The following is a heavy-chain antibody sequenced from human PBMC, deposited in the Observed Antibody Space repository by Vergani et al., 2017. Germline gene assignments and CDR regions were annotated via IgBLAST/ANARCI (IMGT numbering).Heavy chain of an antibody. CDR3: ANIPPSITMIVVPPRRGY. CDR2: VDPEDGET. CDR1: GYTFTDYY. V-gene: IGHV1-69-2*01. J-gene: IGHJ4*02. Sequence: EVQLVQSGAEVKKPGATVKISCKVSGYTFTDYYMHWVQQAPGKGLEWMGLVDPEDGETIYAEKFQGRVTITADTSIDTAYMELSSLRSEDTAVYYCANIPPSITMIVVPPRRGYWGQGTLVTVSS. D-gene: IGHD3-22*01.